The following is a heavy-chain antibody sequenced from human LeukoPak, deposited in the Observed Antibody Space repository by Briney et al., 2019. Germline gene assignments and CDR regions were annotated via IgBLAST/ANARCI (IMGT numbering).Heavy chain of an antibody. J-gene: IGHJ6*03. CDR3: ARDVLDSSSWYVDYYYYYMDV. Sequence: GGSLRLSCAASGFTFSSYWMSWVRQAPGKGLEWVANIKQDGSEKYYVDSVKGRFTISRDNAKNSLYLQMNSLRAEDTAVYYCARDVLDSSSWYVDYYYYYMDVWGKGTTVTVSS. CDR2: IKQDGSEK. D-gene: IGHD6-13*01. CDR1: GFTFSSYW. V-gene: IGHV3-7*01.